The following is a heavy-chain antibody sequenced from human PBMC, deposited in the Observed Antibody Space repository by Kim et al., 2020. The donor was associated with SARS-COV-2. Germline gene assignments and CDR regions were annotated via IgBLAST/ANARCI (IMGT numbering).Heavy chain of an antibody. CDR1: GFTFDDYG. J-gene: IGHJ4*02. D-gene: IGHD6-19*01. CDR3: VKDFNVAVTRVGVV. Sequence: GGSLRLSCAASGFTFDDYGMHWVRQAPGKGLEWVSGINCNGARTAYADSVKGRFTISRDNAKNSVYLQMNSLRAEDTALYYCVKDFNVAVTRVGVVGGQGTRPPVSS. CDR2: INCNGART. V-gene: IGHV3-9*01.